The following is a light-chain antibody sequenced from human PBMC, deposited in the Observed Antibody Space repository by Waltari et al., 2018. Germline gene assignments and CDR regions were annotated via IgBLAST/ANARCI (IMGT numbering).Light chain of an antibody. V-gene: IGKV3-15*01. CDR3: QQYNTWPPST. CDR2: GAS. J-gene: IGKJ2*02. Sequence: EIVMTQSPAALSVSPGERATLSCRASQSISNNLAWYQHKPGQPPRLLISGASTRATGVPARFSGGGSGTECTLTISSLQSEDSAIYFCQQYNTWPPSTFGQGTKLEIK. CDR1: QSISNN.